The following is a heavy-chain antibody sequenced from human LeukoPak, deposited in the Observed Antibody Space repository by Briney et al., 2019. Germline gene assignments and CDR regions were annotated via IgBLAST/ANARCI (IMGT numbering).Heavy chain of an antibody. V-gene: IGHV3-48*03. CDR3: ARGRESGRWDYFDC. Sequence: QPGRSLRLSCAASGFTFSSYEMNWVRQAPGKGLEWVSYISSGGSTIYYADSVKGRFTISRDNAKNTLYLQMNSLRAEDTAVYYCARGRESGRWDYFDCWGQGTLVTVSS. CDR2: ISSGGSTI. CDR1: GFTFSSYE. D-gene: IGHD3-10*01. J-gene: IGHJ4*02.